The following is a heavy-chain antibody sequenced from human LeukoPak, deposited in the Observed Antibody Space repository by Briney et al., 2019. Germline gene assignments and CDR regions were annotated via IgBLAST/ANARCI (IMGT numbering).Heavy chain of an antibody. Sequence: PGGSLRLSCAASGFTFSSYAISWVRQAPGKGLKWVSAISGSVIITYYADSLKGRFTISRDNSKNTLYLQMNSLRAEDTALYYCGRTSSIVASIPIDFWGQGTLVTVSS. CDR1: GFTFSSYA. CDR3: GRTSSIVASIPIDF. CDR2: ISGSVIIT. J-gene: IGHJ4*02. D-gene: IGHD5-12*01. V-gene: IGHV3-23*01.